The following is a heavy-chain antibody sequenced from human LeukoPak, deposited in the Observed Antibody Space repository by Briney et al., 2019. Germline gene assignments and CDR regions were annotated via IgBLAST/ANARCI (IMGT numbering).Heavy chain of an antibody. D-gene: IGHD6-19*01. Sequence: EASVKVSCKVSGHTLTELSMHWVRQAPGKGLEWMGGFDPEDGETIYAQKFQGRVTMTEDTSTDTAYMELSSLRSEDTAVYYCATVVAVGGGFYFDYWGQGTLVTVSS. V-gene: IGHV1-24*01. CDR2: FDPEDGET. CDR1: GHTLTELS. CDR3: ATVVAVGGGFYFDY. J-gene: IGHJ4*02.